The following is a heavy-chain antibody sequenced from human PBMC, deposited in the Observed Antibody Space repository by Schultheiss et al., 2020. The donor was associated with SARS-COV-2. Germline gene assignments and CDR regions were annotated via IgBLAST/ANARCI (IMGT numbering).Heavy chain of an antibody. J-gene: IGHJ3*02. CDR3: ARVWGYDILTGYPDAFDI. CDR1: GFTFSSYE. CDR2: ISSSGSTI. D-gene: IGHD3-9*01. Sequence: GESLKISCAASGFTFSSYEMNWVRQAPGKGLEWVSYISSSGSTIYYADSVKGRFTISRDNAKNSLYLQMNSLRAEDTAVYYCARVWGYDILTGYPDAFDIWGQGTMVTVSS. V-gene: IGHV3-48*03.